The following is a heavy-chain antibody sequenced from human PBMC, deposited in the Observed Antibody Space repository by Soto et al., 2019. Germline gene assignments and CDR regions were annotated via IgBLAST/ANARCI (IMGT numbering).Heavy chain of an antibody. V-gene: IGHV1-69*01. CDR1: GGTFSSYA. J-gene: IGHJ3*02. CDR2: IIPIFGTA. D-gene: IGHD6-13*01. CDR3: ASGWRSGSWYVPDAFDI. Sequence: QVQLVQSGAEVKKPGSSVKVSCKASGGTFSSYAISWVRQAPGQGLEWMGGIIPIFGTANYAQKFQGRVTITADESPSTAYMELSSLRSEDTAVYYCASGWRSGSWYVPDAFDIWGQGKMVTFAS.